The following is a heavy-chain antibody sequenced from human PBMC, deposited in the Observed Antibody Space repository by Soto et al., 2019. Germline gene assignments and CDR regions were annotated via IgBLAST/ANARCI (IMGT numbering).Heavy chain of an antibody. V-gene: IGHV4-59*01. Sequence: PSETLSLTCTVSGGSISSYYWSWIRQPPGKGLEWIGYIYYSGSTNYNPSLKSRVTISVDTSKNQFSLKLSSVTAADTAVYYCARDLKQQVVRGAYYYGMDVWGQGTTVTVSS. J-gene: IGHJ6*02. D-gene: IGHD6-13*01. CDR3: ARDLKQQVVRGAYYYGMDV. CDR2: IYYSGST. CDR1: GGSISSYY.